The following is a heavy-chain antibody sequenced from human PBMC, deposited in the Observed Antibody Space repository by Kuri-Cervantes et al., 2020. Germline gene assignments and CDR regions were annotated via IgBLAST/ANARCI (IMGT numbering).Heavy chain of an antibody. CDR3: ARYCSTTSCFYTPNRPDAFDI. Sequence: ASVKVSCKASGYTFTSYAMHWVRQAPGQRLEWMGWINAGNGNTKYSQKIQGRVTMTTDTSTTTAYMELRSLRSDDTAVYFCARYCSTTSCFYTPNRPDAFDIWGQGTMVTVSS. V-gene: IGHV1-3*01. CDR2: INAGNGNT. CDR1: GYTFTSYA. D-gene: IGHD2-2*01. J-gene: IGHJ3*02.